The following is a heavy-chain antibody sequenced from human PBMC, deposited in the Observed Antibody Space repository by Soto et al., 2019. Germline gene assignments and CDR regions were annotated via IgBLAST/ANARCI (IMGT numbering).Heavy chain of an antibody. Sequence: ASVKVSCKASGYTFTSYDINWVRQATGQGLEWMGWMNPNSGNTGYAQKFQGRVTMTRNTSISTAYMELSSLRSEDTAVYYCARGPSLTYYDFWSGYPTTYYFDYWGQGTLVTVSS. V-gene: IGHV1-8*01. CDR3: ARGPSLTYYDFWSGYPTTYYFDY. D-gene: IGHD3-3*01. CDR1: GYTFTSYD. J-gene: IGHJ4*02. CDR2: MNPNSGNT.